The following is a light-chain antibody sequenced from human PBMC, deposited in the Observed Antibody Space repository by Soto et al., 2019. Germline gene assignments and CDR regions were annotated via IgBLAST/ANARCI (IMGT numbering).Light chain of an antibody. Sequence: EIVLTQSPGTLSLSPGERVTLSCRASQSVTSSSLAWYQQKPGQAPRLLIYSVSTRATGIPDRFSGSGSGTDFSLTISILDPEDFAVYYCQQYGNSLITFGQGTRLEIQ. CDR3: QQYGNSLIT. CDR2: SVS. J-gene: IGKJ5*01. CDR1: QSVTSSS. V-gene: IGKV3-20*01.